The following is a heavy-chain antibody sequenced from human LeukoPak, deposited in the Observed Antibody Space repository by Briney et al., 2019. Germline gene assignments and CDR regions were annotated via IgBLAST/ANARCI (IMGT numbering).Heavy chain of an antibody. D-gene: IGHD1-26*01. CDR2: LYSGGST. CDR1: GFTVSSSY. V-gene: IGHV3-53*01. Sequence: PGGSLRLSCAASGFTVSSSYMSWVRQAPGKGLEWVSVLYSGGSTYYADSVKGRFTISRDNSKNTLYLQMNSLRAEDTAVYYCARSHRGSNSPSFDIWGQGTKVTVSS. J-gene: IGHJ3*02. CDR3: ARSHRGSNSPSFDI.